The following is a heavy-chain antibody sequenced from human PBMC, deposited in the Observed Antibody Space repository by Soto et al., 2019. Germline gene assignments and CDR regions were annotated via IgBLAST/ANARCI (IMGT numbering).Heavy chain of an antibody. CDR1: GFTFTNYD. Sequence: QVQLVQSGAEVKKPGASVKVSCTASGFTFTNYDVNWVRQAAGQGPEWMGWMNTNSDTMDYAQKFQGRLTLTRNPSRNTVYLELSSLTSADTAVYYCARVTATTGSLYQYWYYMDVWGKGTTVTVSS. D-gene: IGHD4-17*01. V-gene: IGHV1-8*01. CDR2: MNTNSDTM. J-gene: IGHJ6*04. CDR3: ARVTATTGSLYQYWYYMDV.